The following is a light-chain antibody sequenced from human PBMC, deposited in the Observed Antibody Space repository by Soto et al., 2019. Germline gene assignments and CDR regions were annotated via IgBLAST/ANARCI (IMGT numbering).Light chain of an antibody. V-gene: IGKV1-27*01. CDR3: QKYNSAPLVT. CDR1: QGISNY. Sequence: DIQMTQSPSSLSASLGDRVTITCRASQGISNYLAWYQQKPGKVPKLLIYAASTLQSGLPSRFNGSGSGTYDTLTISSLQPEDVATYYCQKYNSAPLVTFGPGTKVDIK. J-gene: IGKJ3*01. CDR2: AAS.